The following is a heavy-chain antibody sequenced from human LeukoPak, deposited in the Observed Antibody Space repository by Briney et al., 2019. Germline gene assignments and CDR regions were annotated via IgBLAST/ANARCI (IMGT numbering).Heavy chain of an antibody. D-gene: IGHD1-20*01. V-gene: IGHV3-48*02. CDR2: ISSSSSTI. J-gene: IGHJ6*02. CDR1: GFTFSSYA. CDR3: ARFNWNDAGMGV. Sequence: GGSLRLSCAASGFTFSSYAMHWVRQAPGKGLEWVSYISSSSSTIYYADSVKGRFTISRDNAKNSLYLEMNSLRDEDTAVYYCARFNWNDAGMGVWGQGTTVTVSS.